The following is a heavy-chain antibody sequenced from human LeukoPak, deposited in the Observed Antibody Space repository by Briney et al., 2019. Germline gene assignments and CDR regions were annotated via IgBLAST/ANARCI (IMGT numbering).Heavy chain of an antibody. D-gene: IGHD6-6*01. CDR3: ASGFSSSPYFDY. V-gene: IGHV3-21*01. CDR2: ITGSSSYI. CDR1: GFTFSTYY. Sequence: KTGGSLRLSCAASGFTFSTYYMDWVRQAPGKGLEWVSFITGSSSYIYYTDSVKGRFTISRDNAKNSLFLQMNSLRDEDTAVYYRASGFSSSPYFDYWGQGTLVTVSS. J-gene: IGHJ4*02.